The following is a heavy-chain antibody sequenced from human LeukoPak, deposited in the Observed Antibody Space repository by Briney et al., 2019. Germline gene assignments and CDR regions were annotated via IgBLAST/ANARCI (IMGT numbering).Heavy chain of an antibody. Sequence: SETLSLTCAVYGGSFSGYYWSWIRPPPGKGLEWIGEINHSGSTNYNPSLKSRVTISVDTSKNQFSLKLSSVTAADTAVYYCARGGLTMVRGLYWYFDLWGRGTLVTVSS. CDR3: ARGGLTMVRGLYWYFDL. J-gene: IGHJ2*01. CDR1: GGSFSGYY. CDR2: INHSGST. V-gene: IGHV4-34*01. D-gene: IGHD3-10*01.